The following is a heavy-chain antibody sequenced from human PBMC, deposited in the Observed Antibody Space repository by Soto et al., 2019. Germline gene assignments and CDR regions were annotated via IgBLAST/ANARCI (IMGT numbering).Heavy chain of an antibody. CDR2: ITSSSSIV. D-gene: IGHD3-3*01. CDR1: GFTFSSYS. V-gene: IGHV3-48*01. CDR3: ARIKSGITIFGVVIPPLDY. J-gene: IGHJ4*02. Sequence: GGSLRLSCAASGFTFSSYSMNWVRQAPGKGLEWVSYITSSSSIVYYADSVRGRFTISRDNAKNSLYLQMNSLRAEDTAVYYCARIKSGITIFGVVIPPLDYWGQGTLVTVSS.